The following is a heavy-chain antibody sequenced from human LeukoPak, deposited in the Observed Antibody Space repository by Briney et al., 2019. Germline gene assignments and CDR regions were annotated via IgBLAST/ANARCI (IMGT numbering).Heavy chain of an antibody. CDR3: AKIAVSGLWYFDL. Sequence: GGSLRLSCAASGFIVSTNYMSWVRQAPGKGLEWVSSISVGSDYIYYADSVRGRFTISRDNSKSTLYLQMNSLRAEDTAVYYCAKIAVSGLWYFDLWGRGTLVTVSS. CDR1: GFIVSTNY. CDR2: ISVGSDYI. D-gene: IGHD6-19*01. J-gene: IGHJ2*01. V-gene: IGHV3-23*01.